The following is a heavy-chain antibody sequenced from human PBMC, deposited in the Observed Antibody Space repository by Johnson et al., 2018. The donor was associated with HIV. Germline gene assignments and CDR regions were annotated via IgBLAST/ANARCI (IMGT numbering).Heavy chain of an antibody. V-gene: IGHV3-15*01. J-gene: IGHJ3*02. Sequence: VQLVESGGGLVKPGGSLRLSCAASGFTFSNAWMSWVRQAPGKGLVWVGRINSTTAGGTTDYAAPVKGRFTISRDDSKNTLYLQMNSLKTEDTAVYYCTTDDITGTDDAFDMWGEGTMGTVSS. CDR2: INSTTAGGTT. CDR1: GFTFSNAW. CDR3: TTDDITGTDDAFDM. D-gene: IGHD1/OR15-1a*01.